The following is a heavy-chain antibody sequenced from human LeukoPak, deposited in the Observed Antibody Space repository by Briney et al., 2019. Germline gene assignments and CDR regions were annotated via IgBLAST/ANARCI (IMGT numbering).Heavy chain of an antibody. V-gene: IGHV4-34*01. CDR2: INHSGST. CDR1: GGTFSGYY. J-gene: IGHJ6*02. CDR3: ARGVAYYYGSGYYYYYYGMDV. D-gene: IGHD3-10*01. Sequence: SETLSLTCAVYGGTFSGYYWSWIRQPPGKGLEWIGEINHSGSTNYNPSLKSRVTISVDTSKNQFSLKLSSVTAADTAVYYCARGVAYYYGSGYYYYYYGMDVWGQGTTVTVSS.